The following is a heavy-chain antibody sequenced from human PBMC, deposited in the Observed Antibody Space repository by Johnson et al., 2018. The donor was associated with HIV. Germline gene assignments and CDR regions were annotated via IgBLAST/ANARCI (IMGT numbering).Heavy chain of an antibody. D-gene: IGHD6-19*01. J-gene: IGHJ3*01. CDR2: ISYDGSNK. Sequence: QMLLVESGGGVVQPGRSLRLSCAASGFTFSSYAMHWVRQAPGKGLEWVAVISYDGSNKYYADSVKGRFTISRDNSKNTLYLQMNSLRAEDTAVYYCARDLRLVYDAFDVWGQGTVVTVSS. CDR3: ARDLRLVYDAFDV. CDR1: GFTFSSYA. V-gene: IGHV3-30-3*01.